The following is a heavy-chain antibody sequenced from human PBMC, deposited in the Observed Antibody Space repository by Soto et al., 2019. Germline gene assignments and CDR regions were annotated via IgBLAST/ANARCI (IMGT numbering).Heavy chain of an antibody. CDR1: RFTVSSNY. J-gene: IGHJ4*02. CDR2: IYSGGST. CDR3: AGDASEPPY. Sequence: PVGSLRLSCAASRFTVSSNYMSWVRQAPGKGLEWVSVIYSGGSTYYADSVKGRFTISRDNSKNTLYLQMNSLRAEDTAVYYCAGDASEPPYWGQGTLVTVSS. V-gene: IGHV3-53*01.